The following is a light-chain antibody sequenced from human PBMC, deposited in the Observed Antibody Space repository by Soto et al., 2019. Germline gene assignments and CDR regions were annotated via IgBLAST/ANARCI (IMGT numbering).Light chain of an antibody. CDR3: QQYASLPQN. CDR2: DAS. V-gene: IGKV1-33*01. CDR1: QDSSDS. Sequence: DIQMTQSPYSLSASVGDRLTLTCQASQDSSDSLLWYQVKPGSAPQILMFDASKLATGVPSRLSGSGSGKDFTITISSLKPEDFATYYCQQYASLPQNFGGGTKVEIK. J-gene: IGKJ4*01.